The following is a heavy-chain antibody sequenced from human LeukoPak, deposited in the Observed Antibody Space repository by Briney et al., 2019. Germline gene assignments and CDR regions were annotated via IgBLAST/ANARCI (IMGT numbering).Heavy chain of an antibody. J-gene: IGHJ4*02. CDR2: IYYSGST. CDR1: GGSISSSSYY. CDR3: ARDTGTVVDY. D-gene: IGHD4-23*01. Sequence: TSETLSLTCTVSGGSISSSSYYWSWIRQPPGKGLEWIGYIYYSGSTNYNPSLKSRVTTSVDTSKNQFSLKLSSVTAADTAVYYCARDTGTVVDYWGQGTLVTVSS. V-gene: IGHV4-61*01.